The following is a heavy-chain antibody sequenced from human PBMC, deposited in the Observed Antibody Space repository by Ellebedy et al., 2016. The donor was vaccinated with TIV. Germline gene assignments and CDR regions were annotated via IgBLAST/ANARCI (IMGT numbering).Heavy chain of an antibody. V-gene: IGHV5-51*01. Sequence: GESLKISCKVSGYSFTTYWIGWVRQMPGKGLEWMGIIYPGDADTRYNPSFQGQVTISADKSISTAYLQWDSLKASDTAMYYCVRADLVDYEIVGSLYFDYWGQGTLVTVSS. CDR2: IYPGDADT. D-gene: IGHD4-17*01. CDR3: VRADLVDYEIVGSLYFDY. J-gene: IGHJ4*02. CDR1: GYSFTTYW.